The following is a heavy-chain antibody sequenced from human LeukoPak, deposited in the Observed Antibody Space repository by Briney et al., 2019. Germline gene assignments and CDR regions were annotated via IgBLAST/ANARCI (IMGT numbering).Heavy chain of an antibody. CDR3: ARAVTDIHDAFVI. J-gene: IGHJ3*02. CDR2: ISYDGSNK. Sequence: GGSLRLSCAASGFTFSSYAMHWVRQAPGKGLEWVAVISYDGSNKYYADSVKGRFTISRDNSKNTLYLQMNSLRAEDTAVYYCARAVTDIHDAFVIWGQGTMVTVSS. V-gene: IGHV3-30*04. D-gene: IGHD5-18*01. CDR1: GFTFSSYA.